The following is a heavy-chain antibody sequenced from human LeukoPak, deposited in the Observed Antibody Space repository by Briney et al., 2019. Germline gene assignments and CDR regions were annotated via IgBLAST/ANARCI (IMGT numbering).Heavy chain of an antibody. CDR1: GFTFSSYG. J-gene: IGHJ4*02. V-gene: IGHV3-33*03. CDR2: IWYDGSNK. CDR3: AKDNRRAHYFDY. Sequence: GGPLRLSCAASGFTFSSYGMHWVRQAPGKGLEWVAVIWYDGSNKYYADSVKGRFTISRDKSKNTLYLQMNSLRAEDTAVYYCAKDNRRAHYFDYWGQGTLVTVSS.